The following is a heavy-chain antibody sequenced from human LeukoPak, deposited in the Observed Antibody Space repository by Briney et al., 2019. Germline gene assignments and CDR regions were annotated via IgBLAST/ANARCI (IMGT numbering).Heavy chain of an antibody. J-gene: IGHJ4*02. D-gene: IGHD5-18*01. V-gene: IGHV3-11*04. Sequence: GGSLRLSCAASGFTFSDYYLSWIRQAPGKGLEWVSYISFSGSTILYADSVKGRFTVSRDNAKNTVYLQMNSLRGEDTAVYYCAREGWAYSYVFWGQGTLVSVSS. CDR3: AREGWAYSYVF. CDR2: ISFSGSTI. CDR1: GFTFSDYY.